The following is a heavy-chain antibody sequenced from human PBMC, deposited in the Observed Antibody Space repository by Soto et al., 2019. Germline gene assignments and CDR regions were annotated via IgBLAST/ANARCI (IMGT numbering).Heavy chain of an antibody. Sequence: GGSLRLSCAESGFTFSSYGMHWVRQAPGKGLEWVAVIWYDGSNKYYADSVKGRFTISRDNSKNTLYLQMNSLRAEDTAVYYCAREEYSSGWFDYWGQGTLVTVSS. CDR1: GFTFSSYG. CDR2: IWYDGSNK. J-gene: IGHJ4*02. D-gene: IGHD6-19*01. V-gene: IGHV3-33*01. CDR3: AREEYSSGWFDY.